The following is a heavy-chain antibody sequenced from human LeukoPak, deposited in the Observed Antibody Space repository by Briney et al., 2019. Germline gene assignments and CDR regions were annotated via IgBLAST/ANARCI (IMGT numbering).Heavy chain of an antibody. CDR2: IWYDGSNK. Sequence: GRSLRLSCAASGFTFSSYGMHWVRQAPGKGLEWVAVIWYDGSNKYYADSVKGRFTISRDNAKNSLYLQMNSLRAEDTAVYYCARSNKYSSYSGYYYYMDVWGKGTTVTVSS. J-gene: IGHJ6*03. D-gene: IGHD6-6*01. CDR1: GFTFSSYG. CDR3: ARSNKYSSYSGYYYYMDV. V-gene: IGHV3-33*01.